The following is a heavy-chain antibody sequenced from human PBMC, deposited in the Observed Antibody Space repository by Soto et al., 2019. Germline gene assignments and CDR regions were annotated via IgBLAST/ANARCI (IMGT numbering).Heavy chain of an antibody. V-gene: IGHV3-53*01. CDR1: GFSVSSNS. CDR2: IHSDVTT. Sequence: QLVESGGGWIQSGESLRLYCAASGFSVSSNSMNWVRQAPGKGLEWVSVIHSDVTTYFADSVKGRFIISRDNSKNMLYLQMNSLRAEDTAIYYCARELSVSWYNWFDPWGQGTLVTVSS. J-gene: IGHJ5*02. D-gene: IGHD6-13*01. CDR3: ARELSVSWYNWFDP.